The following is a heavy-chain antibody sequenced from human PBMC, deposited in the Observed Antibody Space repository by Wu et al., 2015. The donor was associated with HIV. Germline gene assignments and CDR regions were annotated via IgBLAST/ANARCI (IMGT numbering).Heavy chain of an antibody. V-gene: IGHV1-8*02. CDR1: GYTFTDYY. CDR3: ATSYYGSGSYPTFYYYYAMDV. D-gene: IGHD3-10*01. CDR2: MNSNNGKT. J-gene: IGHJ6*02. Sequence: VQLVQSGTDVRKPGASVKVSCKASGYTFTDYYIHWVRQAPGQRLEWMGWMNSNNGKTGYGQKFQGRVAMTRNISTRTAYMELSGLKSEDTAVYYCATSYYGSGSYPTFYYYYAMDVWGQGTTVTVSS.